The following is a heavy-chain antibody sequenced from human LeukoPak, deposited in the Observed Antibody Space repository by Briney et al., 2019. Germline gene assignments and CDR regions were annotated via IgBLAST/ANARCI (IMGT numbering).Heavy chain of an antibody. V-gene: IGHV3-53*01. CDR2: IYSGGST. Sequence: SCKASGYTFTSYGISWVRQAPGKGLEWVSVIYSGGSTYYADSVKGRFTISRDNSKNTLYLQMNSLRAEDTAVYYCARVGQSIAAPFDYWGQGTLVTVSS. CDR3: ARVGQSIAAPFDY. J-gene: IGHJ4*02. D-gene: IGHD6-6*01. CDR1: GYTFTSYG.